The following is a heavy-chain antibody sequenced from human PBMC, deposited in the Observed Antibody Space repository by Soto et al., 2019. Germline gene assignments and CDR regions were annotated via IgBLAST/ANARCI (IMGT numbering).Heavy chain of an antibody. CDR2: ISAYNGNT. Sequence: QVQLVQSGAEVKKPGASVKVSCKASGYTCTSYGISWVRQAPGQGLEWMGWISAYNGNTNYAQKLQGRVTMTTDTTTSTAYMELRSLRSADTAVYYCARRTPPYSSSPDLEDYWGQGALVTVSS. CDR3: ARRTPPYSSSPDLEDY. V-gene: IGHV1-18*01. J-gene: IGHJ4*02. D-gene: IGHD6-6*01. CDR1: GYTCTSYG.